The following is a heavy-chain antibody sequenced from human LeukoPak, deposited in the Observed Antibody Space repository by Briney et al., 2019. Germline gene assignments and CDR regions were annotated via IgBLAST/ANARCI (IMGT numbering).Heavy chain of an antibody. CDR1: GFTFSSYA. D-gene: IGHD6-13*01. CDR2: ISGSGGST. Sequence: GGSLRLSCAASGFTFSSYAMSWVRQAPGRGLEWVSAISGSGGSTYYADSVKGRFTISRDNSKNTLYLQMNSLRAEDTAVYYCAKQFIAAPDAFDIWGQGTMVTVSS. CDR3: AKQFIAAPDAFDI. J-gene: IGHJ3*02. V-gene: IGHV3-23*01.